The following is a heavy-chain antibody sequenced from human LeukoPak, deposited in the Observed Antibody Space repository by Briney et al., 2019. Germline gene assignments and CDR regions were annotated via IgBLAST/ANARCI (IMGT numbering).Heavy chain of an antibody. J-gene: IGHJ4*02. CDR3: ARERYADYFDY. Sequence: GGSLRLSCASSRFTFSAYWMSWVRQDPGRGLEWVANIKQDGSEKYYVDSVKGRFTISRDNAKNSLYLQMNSLRAEDTAVYYCARERYADYFDYWGQETLVTVSS. V-gene: IGHV3-7*03. D-gene: IGHD5-18*01. CDR2: IKQDGSEK. CDR1: RFTFSAYW.